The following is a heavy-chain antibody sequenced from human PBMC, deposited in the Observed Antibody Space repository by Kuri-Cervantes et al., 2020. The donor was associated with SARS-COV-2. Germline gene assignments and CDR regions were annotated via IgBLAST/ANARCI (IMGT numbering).Heavy chain of an antibody. V-gene: IGHV4-39*07. CDR2: IYHSGST. D-gene: IGHD1-26*01. Sequence: ESLKISCTVSGGSISSSNYYWGWIRQPPGKGLEWIGSIYHSGSTYYNPSLKSRVTISVDTSKNQFSLKLSSVTAADTAVYYCARVSGAGAFDIWGQGTMVTVSS. CDR1: GGSISSSNYY. J-gene: IGHJ3*02. CDR3: ARVSGAGAFDI.